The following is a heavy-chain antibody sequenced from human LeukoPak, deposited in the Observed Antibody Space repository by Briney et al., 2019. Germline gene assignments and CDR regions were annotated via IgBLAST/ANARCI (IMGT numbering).Heavy chain of an antibody. CDR1: GFTFKDYG. CDR2: INWNGGGA. V-gene: IGHV3-9*01. Sequence: GRSLRLSCAATGFTFKDYGMHWVRQPPGKGLEWVSSINWNGGGADYADSVKGRFTISRDNAKNSLYLQLSSLRPEDTALYYCAKHMRATNTYSFFGLDVWGQGTTVTVSS. D-gene: IGHD1-26*01. CDR3: AKHMRATNTYSFFGLDV. J-gene: IGHJ6*02.